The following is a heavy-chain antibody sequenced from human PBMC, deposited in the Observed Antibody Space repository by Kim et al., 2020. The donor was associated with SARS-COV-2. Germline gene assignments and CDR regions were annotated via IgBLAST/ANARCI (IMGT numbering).Heavy chain of an antibody. CDR2: IYYSGST. V-gene: IGHV4-59*01. Sequence: SETLSLTCTVSGGSISSYYWSWIRQPPGKGLEWIGYIYYSGSTNYNPSLKSRVTISVDTSKNQFSLKLSSVTAADTAVYYCARDQGGSYSYYYYYMDVWG. CDR3: ARDQGGSYSYYYYYMDV. CDR1: GGSISSYY. D-gene: IGHD1-26*01. J-gene: IGHJ6*03.